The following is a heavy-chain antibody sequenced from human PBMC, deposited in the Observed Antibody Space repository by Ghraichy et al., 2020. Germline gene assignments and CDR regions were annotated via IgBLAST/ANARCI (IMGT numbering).Heavy chain of an antibody. V-gene: IGHV3-9*01. Sequence: GGSLRLSCAASGFTFDDYAMHWVRQAPGKGLEWVSGISWNSGSIGYADSVKGRFTISRDNAKNSLYLQMNSLRAEDTALYYCAKDVEAIFGADNWFYPWGQGTLVTVSS. D-gene: IGHD3-3*01. CDR3: AKDVEAIFGADNWFYP. J-gene: IGHJ5*02. CDR1: GFTFDDYA. CDR2: ISWNSGSI.